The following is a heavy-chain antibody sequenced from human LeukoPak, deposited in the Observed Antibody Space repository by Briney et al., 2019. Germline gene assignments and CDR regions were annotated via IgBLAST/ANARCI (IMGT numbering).Heavy chain of an antibody. CDR1: GGSISSSSYY. Sequence: PSETLSLTCTVSGGSISSSSYYWGWIRQPPGKGLEWIGSIYYSGSTYYNPSLKSRVTISVDTSDKQISLRLRSVTAADTAIYYCANTTRVAPGGRAEYFQHWGQGILVIVSS. D-gene: IGHD1-1*01. CDR2: IYYSGST. J-gene: IGHJ1*01. V-gene: IGHV4-39*07. CDR3: ANTTRVAPGGRAEYFQH.